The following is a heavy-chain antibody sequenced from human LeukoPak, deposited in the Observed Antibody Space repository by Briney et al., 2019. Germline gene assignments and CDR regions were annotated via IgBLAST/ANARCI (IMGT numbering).Heavy chain of an antibody. J-gene: IGHJ6*02. Sequence: SVKVSCKDSGGTFSSYAISWVRQAPGQGLEWMGGIIPIFGTANYAQKFQGRVTITADESTSTAYMELSSLRSEDTAVYYCARDQTRGYSYGYGGSFGMDVWGQGTTATVSS. CDR1: GGTFSSYA. V-gene: IGHV1-69*13. D-gene: IGHD5-18*01. CDR3: ARDQTRGYSYGYGGSFGMDV. CDR2: IIPIFGTA.